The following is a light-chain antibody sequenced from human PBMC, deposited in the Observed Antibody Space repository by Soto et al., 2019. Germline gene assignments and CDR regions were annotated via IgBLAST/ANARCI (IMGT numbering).Light chain of an antibody. Sequence: QSVLTQPASVSVSPGQSITIPCTGTSSDVGGYNYVSWYQQYPGKAPTLAIYEVSNRPSAVSNRFSGSKSGKTASLIISGLQAADEAEYYCSSYTSTGHVVFGGGTKVTVL. J-gene: IGLJ2*01. V-gene: IGLV2-14*01. CDR3: SSYTSTGHVV. CDR1: SSDVGGYNY. CDR2: EVS.